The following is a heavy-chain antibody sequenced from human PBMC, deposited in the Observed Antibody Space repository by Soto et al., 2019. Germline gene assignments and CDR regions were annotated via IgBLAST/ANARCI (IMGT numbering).Heavy chain of an antibody. CDR3: ARGADYDSSGIRLNWFDP. CDR2: IYHSGST. D-gene: IGHD3-22*01. J-gene: IGHJ5*02. CDR1: GGSISSGGYS. Sequence: PSXTLSLTCAVSGGSISSGGYSWSWIRQPPGKGLEWIGYIYHSGSTYYNPSLKSRVTISVDRSKNQFSLKLSSVTAADTAVYYCARGADYDSSGIRLNWFDPWGQGTLVTVSS. V-gene: IGHV4-30-2*01.